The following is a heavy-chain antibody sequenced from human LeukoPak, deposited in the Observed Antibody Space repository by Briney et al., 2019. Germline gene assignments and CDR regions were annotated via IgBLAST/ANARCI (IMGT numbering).Heavy chain of an antibody. Sequence: PGGSLRLACAASGFTFSSYWMNWVRQAPGKGLEWVSSITGSSNHIYYADSLKGRFTISRDNAKNSLYLQMNSLRAEDTAVYYCARAPRDYDILTGWNNWFDPWGQGTLVTVSS. CDR1: GFTFSSYW. V-gene: IGHV3-21*06. CDR3: ARAPRDYDILTGWNNWFDP. CDR2: ITGSSNHI. D-gene: IGHD3-9*01. J-gene: IGHJ5*02.